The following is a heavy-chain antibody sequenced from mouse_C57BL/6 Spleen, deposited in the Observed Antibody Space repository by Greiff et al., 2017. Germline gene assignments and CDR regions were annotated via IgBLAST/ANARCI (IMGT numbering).Heavy chain of an antibody. CDR2: ISSGGSYT. J-gene: IGHJ2*01. CDR1: GFTFSSYG. D-gene: IGHD6-5*01. Sequence: DVMLVESGGDLVKPGGSLKLSCAASGFTFSSYGMSWVRQTPDKRLEWVATISSGGSYTYYPDSVKGRFTISRDNAKNTLYLQMSSLKSEDTAMYYCARPATGRLYYFDYWGQGTTLTVSS. CDR3: ARPATGRLYYFDY. V-gene: IGHV5-6*02.